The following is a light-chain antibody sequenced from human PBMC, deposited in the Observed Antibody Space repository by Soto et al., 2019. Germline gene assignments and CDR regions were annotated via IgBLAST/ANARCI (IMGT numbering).Light chain of an antibody. CDR1: RSDVGSYNV. J-gene: IGLJ3*02. Sequence: QSALTQPASVSGSPGQSITISCTGTRSDVGSYNVVSWYQQHPGKAPKLMIYEGSKRPSGVSNRFSGSKSGNTASLTISGLQAEDEGDYYCCSYAGSSVWVFGGGTKVTVL. CDR3: CSYAGSSVWV. CDR2: EGS. V-gene: IGLV2-23*01.